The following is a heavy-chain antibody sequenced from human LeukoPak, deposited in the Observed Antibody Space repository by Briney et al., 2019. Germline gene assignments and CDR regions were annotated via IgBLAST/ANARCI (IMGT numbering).Heavy chain of an antibody. J-gene: IGHJ4*02. CDR2: IYYSGST. CDR3: ARFFGSSYGGLDY. CDR1: GGSISSSSYY. V-gene: IGHV4-39*01. Sequence: PSETLSLTCTVSGGSISSSSYYWDWIRQPPGKGLEWIGSIYYSGSTYYNPSLKSRVTISVDTSKNQFSLKLSSVTAADTAVYYCARFFGSSYGGLDYWGQGTLVTVSS. D-gene: IGHD5-18*01.